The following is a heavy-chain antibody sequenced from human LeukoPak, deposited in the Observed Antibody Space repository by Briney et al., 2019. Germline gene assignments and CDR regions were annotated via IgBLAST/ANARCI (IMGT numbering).Heavy chain of an antibody. CDR2: MNPNSGNT. CDR3: ARGRTVTTWPGRHNWFDP. D-gene: IGHD4-17*01. V-gene: IGHV1-8*01. J-gene: IGHJ5*02. CDR1: GYTFTSYD. Sequence: GASVKVSCKASGYTFTSYDINWVRQATGQGLEWMGWMNPNSGNTGYAQKFQGRVTMTRNTSISTAYMELSSLRSEDTAVYYCARGRTVTTWPGRHNWFDPWGQGTLVTVSS.